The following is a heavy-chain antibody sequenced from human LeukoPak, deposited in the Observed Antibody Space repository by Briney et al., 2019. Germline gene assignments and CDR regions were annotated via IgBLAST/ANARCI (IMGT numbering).Heavy chain of an antibody. D-gene: IGHD3-10*01. Sequence: GGSLRLSCVRSGFTFSSYGMHWVRQAAGKGLEWVAFIRHDGSNEYYADSVKGRFTVSRDNSKNTLFLQMNSLRVEEMAVYYCAKEVHPYDSGTYYFDYWGRGTLVTVSS. J-gene: IGHJ4*02. CDR3: AKEVHPYDSGTYYFDY. CDR1: GFTFSSYG. CDR2: IRHDGSNE. V-gene: IGHV3-30*02.